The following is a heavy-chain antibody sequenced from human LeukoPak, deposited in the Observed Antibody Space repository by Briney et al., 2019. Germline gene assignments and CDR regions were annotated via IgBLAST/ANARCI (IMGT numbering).Heavy chain of an antibody. CDR3: AKVAVVVTALYYFDY. V-gene: IGHV3-43D*03. Sequence: PGGSLRLSCAASGFTFDDYAMHWVRQAPGKGLEWVSLISWDGGSTYYADSVKGRFTISRDNSKNSLYLQMNSLRAEDTALYYCAKVAVVVTALYYFDYWGQGTLVTVSS. CDR1: GFTFDDYA. J-gene: IGHJ4*02. CDR2: ISWDGGST. D-gene: IGHD2-21*02.